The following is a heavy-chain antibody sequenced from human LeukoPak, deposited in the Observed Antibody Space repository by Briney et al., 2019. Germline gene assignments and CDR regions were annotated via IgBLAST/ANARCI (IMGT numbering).Heavy chain of an antibody. D-gene: IGHD3-3*01. CDR2: ISGSGSST. CDR1: GFTFSSYV. J-gene: IGHJ4*02. V-gene: IGHV3-23*01. Sequence: RAGGSLRLSCAASGFTFSSYVMIWVRQAPGKGLDWVSGISGSGSSTYYADSVKGRFTISRDNAKNSVYLQMNSLRAEDTAVYYCARDVWSGHPTGYFDYWGQGILVTVSS. CDR3: ARDVWSGHPTGYFDY.